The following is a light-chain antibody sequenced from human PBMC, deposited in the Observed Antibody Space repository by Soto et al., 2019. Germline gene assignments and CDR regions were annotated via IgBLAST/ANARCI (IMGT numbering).Light chain of an antibody. CDR1: SSNIGAGYD. CDR3: HSYDSSLSGSV. V-gene: IGLV1-40*01. J-gene: IGLJ2*01. Sequence: QPVLTQPPSVSGAPGQRVTISCTGSSSNIGAGYDVHWYQHLPGTAPKLLIYGNSNRPSGVPDRFSGSKSGTSASLAITGLQAEDDADYYCHSYDSSLSGSVFGGGTKVTVL. CDR2: GNS.